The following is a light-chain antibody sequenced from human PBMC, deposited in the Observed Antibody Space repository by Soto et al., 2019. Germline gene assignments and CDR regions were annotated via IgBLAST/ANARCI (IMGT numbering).Light chain of an antibody. Sequence: EIILTQSPDTLSLSPGERATLSCRASPTVSSNHLAWCRQRPGQAPRLLIYGASTRAAGIPDRFSGSGSGTDFTLTITRLEPEDSAVYFCQQYTGPPTTFGQGTRLEIK. V-gene: IGKV3-20*01. J-gene: IGKJ5*01. CDR3: QQYTGPPTT. CDR1: PTVSSNH. CDR2: GAS.